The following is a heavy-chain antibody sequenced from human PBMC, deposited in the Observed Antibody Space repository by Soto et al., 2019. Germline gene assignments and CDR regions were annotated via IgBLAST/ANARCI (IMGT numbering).Heavy chain of an antibody. Sequence: ASVKVSCKASGCTFTSYGISWVRQAPGQGLEWMGWISAYNGNTNYAQKLQGRVTMTTDTSTSTAYMELRSLRSDDTAVYYCASAVGTKTGYYYGMDVWGQGTTVTVYS. J-gene: IGHJ6*02. V-gene: IGHV1-18*01. CDR1: GCTFTSYG. D-gene: IGHD1-1*01. CDR2: ISAYNGNT. CDR3: ASAVGTKTGYYYGMDV.